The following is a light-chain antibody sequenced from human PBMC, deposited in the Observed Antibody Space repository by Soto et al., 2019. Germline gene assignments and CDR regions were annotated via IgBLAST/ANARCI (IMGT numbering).Light chain of an antibody. Sequence: QSVLTQPASVSGSPGQSITISCTGTSSDIGGYNYVSWCQQHPGKAPKLMIYEVTYRPSGVSNRFSGSKSGNTASLTISGLQAEDEADYYCSSYTGRSTLYVFGTGTKVTVL. J-gene: IGLJ1*01. CDR2: EVT. V-gene: IGLV2-14*01. CDR3: SSYTGRSTLYV. CDR1: SSDIGGYNY.